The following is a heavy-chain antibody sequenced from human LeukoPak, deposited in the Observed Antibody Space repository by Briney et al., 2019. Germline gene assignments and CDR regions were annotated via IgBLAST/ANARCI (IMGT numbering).Heavy chain of an antibody. J-gene: IGHJ5*02. Sequence: GGSLRLSCAASGFTFSGSAIHWVRQSSGKGLEWVGQIDKKDKGYATATAYAASVKGRFTISRDDTINTAYLQMKSLKTEDTALYYCTRDSGTYNWFDPWGQGTLVTVSS. CDR1: GFTFSGSA. CDR2: IDKKDKGYATAT. D-gene: IGHD1-26*01. V-gene: IGHV3-73*01. CDR3: TRDSGTYNWFDP.